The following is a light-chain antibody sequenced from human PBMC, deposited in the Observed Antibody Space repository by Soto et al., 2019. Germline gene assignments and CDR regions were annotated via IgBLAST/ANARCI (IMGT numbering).Light chain of an antibody. V-gene: IGKV3-20*01. J-gene: IGKJ2*01. CDR2: GAA. Sequence: EIVVTQSPGTMSLSPGERATLSCRASQSVSSSSLAWYQQKRGQAPRLLIYGAASRATGIPDRFSGSGSGTAFPLTISTLEPEDFAVYYCQVSGPSALYPFGQGNSLEIK. CDR3: QVSGPSALYP. CDR1: QSVSSSS.